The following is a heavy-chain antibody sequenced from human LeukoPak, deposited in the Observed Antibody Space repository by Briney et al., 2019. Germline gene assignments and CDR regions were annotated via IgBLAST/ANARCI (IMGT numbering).Heavy chain of an antibody. CDR1: GYSFTSYW. J-gene: IGHJ4*02. CDR3: AKTISNYDIPSYFDY. V-gene: IGHV5-51*01. CDR2: IYPGDSDT. D-gene: IGHD3-9*01. Sequence: GESLKISCKGSGYSFTSYWIGWVRQMPGKGLEWMGIIYPGDSDTRYSPSFQGQVTISADKSISTAYLQWSSLKASDTAMYYCAKTISNYDIPSYFDYWGQGTLVTVSS.